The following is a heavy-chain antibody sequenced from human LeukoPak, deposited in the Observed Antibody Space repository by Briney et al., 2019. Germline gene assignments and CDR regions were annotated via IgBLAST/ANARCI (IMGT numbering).Heavy chain of an antibody. D-gene: IGHD2-2*01. J-gene: IGHJ4*02. Sequence: GGSLRLSCAASGFIVSSNYMSWVRQAPGKGLEWVSLIYTDGTTYYADSVKGRFTISRDTSKNTLYLQMNSLRAEDTAVYYCAREARERSRPLDYWGQGTLVTVSS. CDR3: AREARERSRPLDY. CDR1: GFIVSSNY. V-gene: IGHV3-53*01. CDR2: IYTDGTT.